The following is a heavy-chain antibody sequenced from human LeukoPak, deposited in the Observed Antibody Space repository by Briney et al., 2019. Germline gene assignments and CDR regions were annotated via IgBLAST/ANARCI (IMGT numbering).Heavy chain of an antibody. CDR1: GGSISSYY. Sequence: PSETLSLTCTVSGGSISSYYWSWIRQPPGKGLEWIGYIYYSGSTNYNPSLKSRVTISVDTSKNQFSLKLSSVTAADTAVYYCARDLGEQLGGWFDPWGQGTLVTVSS. J-gene: IGHJ5*02. D-gene: IGHD6-6*01. CDR3: ARDLGEQLGGWFDP. CDR2: IYYSGST. V-gene: IGHV4-59*01.